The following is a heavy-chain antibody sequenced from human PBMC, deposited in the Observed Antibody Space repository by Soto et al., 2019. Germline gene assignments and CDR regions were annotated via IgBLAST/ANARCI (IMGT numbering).Heavy chain of an antibody. D-gene: IGHD6-25*01. CDR1: GFSLRTSGVG. Sequence: SGPTLVNPTQTLTLTCTFSGFSLRTSGVGVGWIRQPPGKAPEWLALIYWNDDKRYSPSLKSRLTITKDTSKNQVVLTMTDMDPVDIGTYYCAQRLGSRGSFDYWGQGSLVTAPQ. J-gene: IGHJ4*02. V-gene: IGHV2-5*01. CDR2: IYWNDDK. CDR3: AQRLGSRGSFDY.